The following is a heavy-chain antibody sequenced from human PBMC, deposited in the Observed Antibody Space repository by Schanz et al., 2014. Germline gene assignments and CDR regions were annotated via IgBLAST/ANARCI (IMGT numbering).Heavy chain of an antibody. V-gene: IGHV3-11*01. J-gene: IGHJ4*02. CDR2: ITSGSAK. CDR3: AKELRPGTERPRGNFDY. CDR1: GFTFRDYQ. D-gene: IGHD1-7*01. Sequence: QVQLVESGGGLVKPGGSLRLSCTASGFTFRDYQMTWIRQAPGKGLEWVSYITSGSAKFYADSVKGRFTISRDNAKNSLYLQMNSLRAEDTAVYCCAKELRPGTERPRGNFDYWGQGTLVTVSS.